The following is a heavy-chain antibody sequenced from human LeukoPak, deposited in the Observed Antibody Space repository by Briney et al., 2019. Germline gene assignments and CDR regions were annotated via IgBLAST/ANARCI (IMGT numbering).Heavy chain of an antibody. J-gene: IGHJ4*02. Sequence: GGSLRLSSAASGFTFSSYAMSWVRQAPGKGLEWVSAISGSGGSTYYADSVKGRFTISRDNSKNTLYLQMNSLRAEDTAVYYCAKQVGLYDFWSGYPDYWGQGTLVTVSS. CDR3: AKQVGLYDFWSGYPDY. V-gene: IGHV3-23*01. D-gene: IGHD3-3*01. CDR1: GFTFSSYA. CDR2: ISGSGGST.